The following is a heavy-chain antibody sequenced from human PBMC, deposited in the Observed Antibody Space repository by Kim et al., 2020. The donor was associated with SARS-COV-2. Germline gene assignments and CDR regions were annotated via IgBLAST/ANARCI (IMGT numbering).Heavy chain of an antibody. V-gene: IGHV3-9*01. J-gene: IGHJ6*02. CDR1: GFTFDDYA. CDR2: ISWNSGSI. Sequence: GGSLRLSCAASGFTFDDYAMHWVRQAPGKGLEWVSGISWNSGSIGYADSVKGRFTISRDNAKNSLYLQMNSLRAEATALYYCAKDGSIAVAGYYYYYGMDVWGQGITVTVSS. CDR3: AKDGSIAVAGYYYYYGMDV. D-gene: IGHD6-19*01.